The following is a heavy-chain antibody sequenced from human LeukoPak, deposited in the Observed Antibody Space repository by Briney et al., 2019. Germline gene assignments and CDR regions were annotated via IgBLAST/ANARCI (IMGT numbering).Heavy chain of an antibody. CDR2: IYHSGNT. V-gene: IGHV4-38-2*01. D-gene: IGHD3-10*01. CDR3: ARGGRTHYYGSGSYPAFDY. J-gene: IGHJ4*02. CDR1: GYSISSAYY. Sequence: SETLSLTCAVSGYSISSAYYWGWIRQPPGKGLEWSGSIYHSGNTYYNASLKSRVTISVDTSKNQFSLKLSSVTAADTAVYYCARGGRTHYYGSGSYPAFDYWGQGTLVTVSS.